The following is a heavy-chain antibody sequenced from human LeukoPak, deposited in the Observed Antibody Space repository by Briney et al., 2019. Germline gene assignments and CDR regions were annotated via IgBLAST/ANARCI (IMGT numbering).Heavy chain of an antibody. J-gene: IGHJ4*02. Sequence: GGSLRLPCAASGFTFDDYAMHWVRQAPGKGLEWVSGISWNSGSIGYADSVKGRFTISRDNAKNSLYLQMNSLRAEDTALYYCAKATDILTGFLDYWGQGTLVTVPS. V-gene: IGHV3-9*01. CDR1: GFTFDDYA. CDR2: ISWNSGSI. D-gene: IGHD3-9*01. CDR3: AKATDILTGFLDY.